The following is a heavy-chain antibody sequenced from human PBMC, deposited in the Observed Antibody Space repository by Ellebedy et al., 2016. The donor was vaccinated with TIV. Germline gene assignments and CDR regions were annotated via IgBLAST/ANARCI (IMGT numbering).Heavy chain of an antibody. V-gene: IGHV3-30*03. CDR3: ARDKRGYGSGSYRPYYYYMDV. D-gene: IGHD3-10*01. CDR2: ISYDGSNK. J-gene: IGHJ6*03. Sequence: GESLKISXAASGFTFSNYAMHWVRQAPGKGLEWVAVISYDGSNKYYADSVKGRFTISRDNAKNSLYLQMNSLRAEDTAVYYCARDKRGYGSGSYRPYYYYMDVWGKGTTVTVSS. CDR1: GFTFSNYA.